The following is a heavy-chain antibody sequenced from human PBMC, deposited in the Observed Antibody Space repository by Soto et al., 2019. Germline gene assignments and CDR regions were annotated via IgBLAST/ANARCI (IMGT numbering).Heavy chain of an antibody. Sequence: SVKVSCKASGGTFSSYAISWVRQAPGQGLEWMGGIIPIFGTANYAQKFQGRVTITADESTSTAYMELSSLRSEDTAVYYCASGGGKTYYYDSSGYVDAFDICGQGTMVT. CDR1: GGTFSSYA. J-gene: IGHJ3*02. CDR2: IIPIFGTA. CDR3: ASGGGKTYYYDSSGYVDAFDI. V-gene: IGHV1-69*13. D-gene: IGHD3-22*01.